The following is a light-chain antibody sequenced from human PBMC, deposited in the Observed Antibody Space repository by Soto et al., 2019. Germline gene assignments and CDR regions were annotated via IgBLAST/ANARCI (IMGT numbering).Light chain of an antibody. CDR2: DAY. Sequence: EVVSTQSPVTLSLSPGERATLSCRASQSFRGLLAWYQQKPGQAPRLLIYDAYNRATGIPPRFSGSGSGTDLTLTISSLEPEDFAVYYCQQRSNWPLTFGGGTKVDIK. J-gene: IGKJ4*01. V-gene: IGKV3-11*01. CDR3: QQRSNWPLT. CDR1: QSFRGL.